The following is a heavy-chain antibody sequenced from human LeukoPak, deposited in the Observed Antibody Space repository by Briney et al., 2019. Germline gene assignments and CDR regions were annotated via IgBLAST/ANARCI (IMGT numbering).Heavy chain of an antibody. J-gene: IGHJ5*02. D-gene: IGHD6-13*01. CDR2: IIPIFGTA. Sequence: ASVKVSCKASGGTFSSYAISWVRQAPGQGLEWMGGIIPIFGTANYAQKFQGRVTITADESTSTAYMELSSLRSEDTAVYYCAREAGGMYNWFDPWGQGTLVPVSS. CDR3: AREAGGMYNWFDP. CDR1: GGTFSSYA. V-gene: IGHV1-69*13.